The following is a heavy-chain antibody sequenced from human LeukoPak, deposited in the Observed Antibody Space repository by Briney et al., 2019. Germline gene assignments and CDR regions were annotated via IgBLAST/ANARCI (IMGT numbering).Heavy chain of an antibody. CDR1: GGTFSSYA. CDR3: ASGFRWAYGVYETN. J-gene: IGHJ4*02. Sequence: SVKVSCKASGGTFSSYAISWVRQAPGQGLEWMGRIIPIFGTANYAQKFQGRVTITTDESTSTAYMELSSLRSEDTAVYYCASGFRWAYGVYETNWGQGTLVTVSS. V-gene: IGHV1-69*05. CDR2: IIPIFGTA. D-gene: IGHD4-17*01.